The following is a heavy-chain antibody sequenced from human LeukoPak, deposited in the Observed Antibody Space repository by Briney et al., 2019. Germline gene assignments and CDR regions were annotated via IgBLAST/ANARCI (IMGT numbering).Heavy chain of an antibody. CDR3: ARDLGCGFDS. CDR1: GGSISGGNSY. D-gene: IGHD6-19*01. Sequence: SQTLSLTCTVSGGSISGGNSYWSWIRQLPGKGLEWIGSGTTYYNPSHKSRITISVDTSKNQFSLKLRSVTAADTAVYYCARDLGCGFDSWGQGALVAVSS. J-gene: IGHJ4*02. V-gene: IGHV4-31*03. CDR2: SGTT.